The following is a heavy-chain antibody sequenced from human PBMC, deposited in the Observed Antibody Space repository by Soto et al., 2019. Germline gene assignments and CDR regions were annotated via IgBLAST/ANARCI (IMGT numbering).Heavy chain of an antibody. Sequence: SETLSLTCTVSGGSISSYYWSWIRQPPGKGLEWIGYIYYSGSTNYNPPLKSRVTISVDTSKNQFSLKLSSVTAADTAVYYCARQPGVVNYYYYMDVWGKGTTVTVSS. V-gene: IGHV4-59*08. CDR1: GGSISSYY. D-gene: IGHD3-3*01. J-gene: IGHJ6*03. CDR3: ARQPGVVNYYYYMDV. CDR2: IYYSGST.